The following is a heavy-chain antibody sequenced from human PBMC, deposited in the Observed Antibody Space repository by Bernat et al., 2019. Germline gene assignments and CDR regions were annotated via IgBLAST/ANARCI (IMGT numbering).Heavy chain of an antibody. Sequence: EVQLVETGGGLIQPGGSLRLSCAASGVTVSSNYMSWARQAPGKGLEWVSVIYKNGGTKYADSVKGRFTISRDNSKNTLYLQMNSLRAEDTAVYYCARSEGYGDDSNYGMDVWGQGTTVTVSS. CDR2: IYKNGGT. CDR3: ARSEGYGDDSNYGMDV. V-gene: IGHV3-53*02. D-gene: IGHD4-17*01. CDR1: GVTVSSNY. J-gene: IGHJ6*02.